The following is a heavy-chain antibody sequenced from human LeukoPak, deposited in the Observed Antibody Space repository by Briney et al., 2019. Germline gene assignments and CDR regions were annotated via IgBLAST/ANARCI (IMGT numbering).Heavy chain of an antibody. J-gene: IGHJ4*02. D-gene: IGHD1-26*01. CDR3: AKSHSYVNFDD. V-gene: IGHV3-23*01. Sequence: GGSLRLSCAASGFTVSSNYMSWVRQAPGKGLEWVSAISGSGGSTYYADSVKGRFTISRDNSKNTLYLQMNSLRAEDTAVYYCAKSHSYVNFDDWGQGTLVTVSS. CDR1: GFTVSSNY. CDR2: ISGSGGST.